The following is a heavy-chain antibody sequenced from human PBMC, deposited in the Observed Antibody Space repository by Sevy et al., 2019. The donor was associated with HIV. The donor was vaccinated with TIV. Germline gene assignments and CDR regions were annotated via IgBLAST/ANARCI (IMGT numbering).Heavy chain of an antibody. Sequence: GGSLRLSCAASGFTFSSYAMSWVRQAPGKGLEWVSAISGSGGSTYYADSVKGRFTISRDNSKNTLYLQMNSLRAEDKTVYYCAKDGEFGELLYYFDYWGQGTLVTVSS. J-gene: IGHJ4*02. CDR1: GFTFSSYA. CDR2: ISGSGGST. CDR3: AKDGEFGELLYYFDY. D-gene: IGHD3-10*01. V-gene: IGHV3-23*01.